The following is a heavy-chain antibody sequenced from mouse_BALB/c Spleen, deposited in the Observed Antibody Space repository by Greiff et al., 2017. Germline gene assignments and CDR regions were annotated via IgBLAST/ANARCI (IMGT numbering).Heavy chain of an antibody. CDR1: GYSITSDYA. D-gene: IGHD3-1*01. Sequence: DVQLQESGPGLVKPSQSLSLTCTVTGYSITSDYAWNWIRQFPGNKLEWMGYISYSGSTSYNPSLKSRISITRDTSKNQFFLQLNSVTTEDTATYYCARYQLGLRAWFAYWGQGTLVTVSA. V-gene: IGHV3-2*02. CDR3: ARYQLGLRAWFAY. CDR2: ISYSGST. J-gene: IGHJ3*01.